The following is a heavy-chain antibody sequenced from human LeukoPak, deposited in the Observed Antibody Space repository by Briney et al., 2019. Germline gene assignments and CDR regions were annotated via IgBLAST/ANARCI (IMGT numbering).Heavy chain of an antibody. CDR2: MNPNSGNT. CDR1: GYTFTSYD. CDR3: ARGEGGYSSSWYSIRYYYYYMDD. J-gene: IGHJ6*03. D-gene: IGHD6-13*01. Sequence: ASVTVSCKASGYTFTSYDINWVRQATGQGLEWMGWMNPNSGNTGYAQKFQGRVAITRNTSISTAYMELSSLRSEDTAVYYCARGEGGYSSSWYSIRYYYYYMDDWGKGTTVTISS. V-gene: IGHV1-8*03.